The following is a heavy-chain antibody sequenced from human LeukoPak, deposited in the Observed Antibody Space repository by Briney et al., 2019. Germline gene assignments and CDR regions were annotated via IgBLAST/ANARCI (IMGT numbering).Heavy chain of an antibody. D-gene: IGHD1-14*01. CDR3: ARFDTTLGFDF. CDR2: INAGTGNR. CDR1: GYTFSSYA. V-gene: IGHV1-3*01. Sequence: ASVKVSCKASGYTFSSYAIHWVRQAPGQRLEWMGWINAGTGNRKYSQKFQGRVTITRDTSANTAYMELSSLTSEDTALYYCARFDTTLGFDFWGLGTLVTVSS. J-gene: IGHJ4*02.